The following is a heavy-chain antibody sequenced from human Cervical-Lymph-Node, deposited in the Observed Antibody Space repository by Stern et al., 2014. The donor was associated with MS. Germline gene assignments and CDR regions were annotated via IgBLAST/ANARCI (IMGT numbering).Heavy chain of an antibody. CDR2: IYHSGST. D-gene: IGHD6-13*01. CDR3: AREEQQLVHGNWFDP. J-gene: IGHJ5*02. Sequence: QLQLQESGPGLVKPSETLSLTCTVSGYSISSGYYWGCIRQPPGKGLEWIGTIYHSGSTYYNPSLKSRVTISVDTSKNQFSLKLSSATAADTAVYYCAREEQQLVHGNWFDPWGQGTLVTVSS. V-gene: IGHV4-38-2*02. CDR1: GYSISSGYY.